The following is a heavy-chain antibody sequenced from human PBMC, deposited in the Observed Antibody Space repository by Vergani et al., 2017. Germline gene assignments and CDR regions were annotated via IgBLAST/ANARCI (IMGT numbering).Heavy chain of an antibody. CDR1: GGSISSGSYY. D-gene: IGHD3-9*01. CDR3: ARTAQYHWLLSGNYYYYMDV. J-gene: IGHJ6*03. Sequence: QVQLQESGPGLVKPSQTLSLTCTVSGGSISSGSYYWSWIRQPAGKGLEWIGRIYTSGSTNYNPSLKSRVTISVDTSKNQFSLKLSSVTAADTAVYYCARTAQYHWLLSGNYYYYMDVWGKGTTVTVSS. V-gene: IGHV4-61*02. CDR2: IYTSGST.